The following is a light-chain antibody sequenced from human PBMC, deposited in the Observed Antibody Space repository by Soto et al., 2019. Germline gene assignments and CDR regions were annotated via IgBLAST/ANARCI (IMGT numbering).Light chain of an antibody. Sequence: DIQMTQSPSSLSASVADRVTITCRASQSIRRSLNWYQQKPGKAPKLLIYAASSLQSGVPSRFSGSGYGTDFTLTITSLQSEDFATYYCQQSYSVPITFGQGTRLENK. CDR2: AAS. V-gene: IGKV1-39*01. CDR1: QSIRRS. J-gene: IGKJ5*01. CDR3: QQSYSVPIT.